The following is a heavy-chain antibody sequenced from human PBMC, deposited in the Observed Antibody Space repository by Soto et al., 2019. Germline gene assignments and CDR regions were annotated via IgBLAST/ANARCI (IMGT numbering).Heavy chain of an antibody. CDR3: AKVHAPVRYRGLVDY. CDR2: ISYDGSNK. Sequence: GGSLRLSCAASGFTFSSYGMHWFRQAPGKGLEWVAVISYDGSNKYYAYSVKGRFTISRDNSKNTLYLQMNSLRAEDTAVYYCAKVHAPVRYRGLVDYWGQGTLVTVSS. CDR1: GFTFSSYG. J-gene: IGHJ4*02. D-gene: IGHD2-2*01. V-gene: IGHV3-30*18.